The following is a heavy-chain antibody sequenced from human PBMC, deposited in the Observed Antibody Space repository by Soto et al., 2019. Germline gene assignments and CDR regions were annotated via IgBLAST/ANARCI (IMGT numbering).Heavy chain of an antibody. V-gene: IGHV3-74*01. J-gene: IGHJ6*02. CDR2: VPGDGSRA. CDR1: RFSFSSYF. D-gene: IGHD1-26*01. CDR3: ARENWYSLDV. Sequence: EVQLVESGGGSVQPGGSLRLSCAASRFSFSSYFMAWVRQAPGEGLVSVSHVPGDGSRASYADSVRGRFTISRDNAKNTLYLQMDSLRDEDTAIYYCARENWYSLDVWGQGTTVTVSS.